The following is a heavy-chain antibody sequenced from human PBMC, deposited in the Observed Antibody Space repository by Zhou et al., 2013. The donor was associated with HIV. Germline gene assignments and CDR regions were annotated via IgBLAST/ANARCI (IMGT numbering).Heavy chain of an antibody. CDR1: GYTFSNYY. CDR2: INPISRGT. J-gene: IGHJ4*02. CDR3: ARDKNPTVFDF. V-gene: IGHV1-46*01. Sequence: QVQLVQSGAEVKKPGASVSVSCKAFGYTFSNYYMHWVRQAPGQGLEWMGMINPISRGTVYAQKFQGRVTMTGDTSTTTVYMGLTSLTSDDTAIYYCARDKNPTVFDFWGQGTLVTVSS.